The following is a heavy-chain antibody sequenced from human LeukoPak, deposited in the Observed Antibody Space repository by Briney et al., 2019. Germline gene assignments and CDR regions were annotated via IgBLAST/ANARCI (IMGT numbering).Heavy chain of an antibody. D-gene: IGHD3-22*01. CDR1: GGTFSSYA. CDR2: IIPIFGTA. Sequence: GASVKVSCKASGGTFSSYAISWVRQAPGQGLEWMGGIIPIFGTANYAQKFQGRVTITADKSTSTAYMELSSLRSEDTAVYYCATAFPNYYDSSGYVENWGQGTLVTVSS. V-gene: IGHV1-69*06. J-gene: IGHJ4*02. CDR3: ATAFPNYYDSSGYVEN.